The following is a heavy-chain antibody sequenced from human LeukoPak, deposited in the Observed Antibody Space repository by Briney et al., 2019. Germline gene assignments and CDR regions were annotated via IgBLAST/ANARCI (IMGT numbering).Heavy chain of an antibody. D-gene: IGHD3-22*01. V-gene: IGHV3-30*18. Sequence: GRSLRLSCAASGFTFSSYGMHWVRQAPGKGLEWVAVISYDGSNKYYADSVKGRFTISRDNSKNTLHLQMNSLRVEDTAVYYCAKGEGVYYYDSSGYVGPDCWGQGALVTVSS. CDR1: GFTFSSYG. CDR3: AKGEGVYYYDSSGYVGPDC. CDR2: ISYDGSNK. J-gene: IGHJ4*02.